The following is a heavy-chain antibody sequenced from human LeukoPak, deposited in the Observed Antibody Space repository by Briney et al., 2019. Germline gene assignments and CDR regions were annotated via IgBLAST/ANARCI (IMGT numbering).Heavy chain of an antibody. D-gene: IGHD3-10*01. CDR1: GGSISTYY. CDR2: IYSSGST. J-gene: IGHJ6*02. CDR3: ARDRGFGELFSYYYGMDV. Sequence: SETLSLTCIVSGGSISTYYWSWIRHPPGKGLEWIGYIYSSGSTNYNPSLKSRVTISLDTSKNQFSLKLSSVTAADTAVYYCARDRGFGELFSYYYGMDVWGQGTTVTVSS. V-gene: IGHV4-4*08.